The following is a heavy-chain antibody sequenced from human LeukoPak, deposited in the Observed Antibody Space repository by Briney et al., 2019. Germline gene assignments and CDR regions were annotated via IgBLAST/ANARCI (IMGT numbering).Heavy chain of an antibody. Sequence: AGGSLRLSCAASGFIFSDYYMSWIRQAAGKGLEWVSYISSSGSTMYYTDSVKGRFTISRDNAKDSLYLQMNSLRAEDTAVYYCARVRLERWKVRDYYYYMDVWGKGTTVTVSS. J-gene: IGHJ6*03. V-gene: IGHV3-11*04. D-gene: IGHD1-1*01. CDR2: ISSSGSTM. CDR1: GFIFSDYY. CDR3: ARVRLERWKVRDYYYYMDV.